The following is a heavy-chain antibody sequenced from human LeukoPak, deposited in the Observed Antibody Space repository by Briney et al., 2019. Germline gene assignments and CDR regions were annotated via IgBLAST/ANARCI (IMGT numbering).Heavy chain of an antibody. Sequence: GGSLRLSCAASGITVSTNYMSWVRQAPGKGLEWVSTISTSGSSTYYADSVKGRFTISRDNSKNTLYLQMNSLRAEDTAIYYCAEYCSGGSCYSGLAYWGQGTLVTVSS. CDR2: ISTSGSST. CDR1: GITVSTNY. J-gene: IGHJ4*02. V-gene: IGHV3-23*01. CDR3: AEYCSGGSCYSGLAY. D-gene: IGHD2-15*01.